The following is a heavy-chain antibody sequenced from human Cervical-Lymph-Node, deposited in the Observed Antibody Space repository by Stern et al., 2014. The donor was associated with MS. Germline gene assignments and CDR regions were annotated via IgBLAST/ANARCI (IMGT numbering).Heavy chain of an antibody. Sequence: VQLVESGAEVKKPGASVKVSCKASGYTFTNFDISWVRQAAGQGLEWLGWITPHSGNTGYAQKFQGRVTMTRDTSISTAYMELSSLRSEDTAVYYCATRYGSGSYYSYYNGLDVWGQGTTVTVSS. D-gene: IGHD3-10*01. CDR1: GYTFTNFD. J-gene: IGHJ6*02. V-gene: IGHV1-8*01. CDR3: ATRYGSGSYYSYYNGLDV. CDR2: ITPHSGNT.